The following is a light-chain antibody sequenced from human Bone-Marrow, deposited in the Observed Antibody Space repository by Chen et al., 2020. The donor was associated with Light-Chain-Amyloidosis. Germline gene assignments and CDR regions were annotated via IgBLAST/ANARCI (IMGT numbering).Light chain of an antibody. V-gene: IGLV1-44*01. CDR1: SSNIGSNT. J-gene: IGLJ3*02. Sequence: QSVLTQPPSASGTPGQRVTISCSGSSSNIGSNTVNWYQQLPGTAPKLLIYSNNQRPSGVPDRFSGSKSGTSASLAISGLQSEDEADYYCAAGDDSLNGWVFGGGTKRTVL. CDR2: SNN. CDR3: AAGDDSLNGWV.